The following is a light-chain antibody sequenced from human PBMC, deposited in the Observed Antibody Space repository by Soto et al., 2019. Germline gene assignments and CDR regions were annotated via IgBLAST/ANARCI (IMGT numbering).Light chain of an antibody. V-gene: IGKV3-20*01. J-gene: IGKJ4*01. Sequence: PGERASLSCRASQSISGRYLAWYQQKPGPAPRLLIYDASSRATGIPDRFSGSGSGTDFILTISRLEPEDFAVYYCQQYGSSPLTFGGGTKVEIK. CDR1: QSISGRY. CDR3: QQYGSSPLT. CDR2: DAS.